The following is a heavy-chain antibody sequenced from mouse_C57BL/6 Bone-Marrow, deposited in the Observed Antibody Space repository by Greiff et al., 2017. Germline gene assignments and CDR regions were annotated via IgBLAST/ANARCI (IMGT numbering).Heavy chain of an antibody. CDR2: IDPSDSYT. CDR1: GYTFTSYW. V-gene: IGHV1-50*01. D-gene: IGHD2-2*01. CDR3: AGFYGYFYYFDY. Sequence: QVQLKQPGAELVKPGASVKLSCKASGYTFTSYWMQWVKQRPGQGLEWIGEIDPSDSYTNYNQKFKGKATLTVDTSSSTAYMQLSSLTSEDSAVYYCAGFYGYFYYFDYWGQGTTLTVSS. J-gene: IGHJ2*01.